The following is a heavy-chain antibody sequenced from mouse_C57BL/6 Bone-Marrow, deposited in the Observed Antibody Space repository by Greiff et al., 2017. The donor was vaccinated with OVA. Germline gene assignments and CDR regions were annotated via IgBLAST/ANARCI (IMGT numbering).Heavy chain of an antibody. CDR3: ARSNLLLRLYAMDY. CDR1: GYTFTSYW. Sequence: QVQLQQSGAELVKPGASVKLSCKASGYTFTSYWMHWVKQRPGQGLEWIGMIHPNSGSTNYNEKFKSKATLTVDKSSSTAYMQLSSLTSEDSAVYYCARSNLLLRLYAMDYWGQGTSVTVSS. D-gene: IGHD1-1*01. V-gene: IGHV1-64*01. J-gene: IGHJ4*01. CDR2: IHPNSGST.